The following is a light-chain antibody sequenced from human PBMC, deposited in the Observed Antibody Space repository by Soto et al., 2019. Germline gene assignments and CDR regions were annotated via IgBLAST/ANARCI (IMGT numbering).Light chain of an antibody. Sequence: EIVMTQSPATLSVSPGERATLSCRASQSVSSNLAWYQQKPGQAPRFLIYGASTRATGIPARFSGSGSGTEFTLTISSLQSEDFAVYYCQQYNNWPPYTFGQGIKLEIK. V-gene: IGKV3-15*01. CDR3: QQYNNWPPYT. CDR2: GAS. CDR1: QSVSSN. J-gene: IGKJ2*01.